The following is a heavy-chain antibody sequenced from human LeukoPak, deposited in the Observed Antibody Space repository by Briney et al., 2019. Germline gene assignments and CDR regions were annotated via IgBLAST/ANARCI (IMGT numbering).Heavy chain of an antibody. CDR3: ARDVTALDS. CDR1: GFTFSSYW. V-gene: IGHV3-7*01. CDR2: INQGGSEK. D-gene: IGHD2-2*01. J-gene: IGHJ4*02. Sequence: GGSLSLSCAASGFTFSSYWMSWVRPAPEKGLEWVANINQGGSEKYYVDSVRGRFTISRDNAKNSLYLQMNSLRADDTAVYYCARDVTALDSWGQGTLVTVSS.